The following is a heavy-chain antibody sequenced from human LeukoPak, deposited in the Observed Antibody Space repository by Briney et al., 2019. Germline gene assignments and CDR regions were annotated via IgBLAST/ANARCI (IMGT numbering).Heavy chain of an antibody. CDR2: IYYSGST. Sequence: PSETLSLTCTVSGGSISSSSYYWGWIRQPPGKGLEWIGSIYYSGSTYYNPSLKSRVTISVDTSKNQFSLKLSSVTAADTAVYYCARHLNNCGDDCYIFDYWGQGTLVTVSS. CDR3: ARHLNNCGDDCYIFDY. D-gene: IGHD2-21*01. V-gene: IGHV4-39*01. CDR1: GGSISSSSYY. J-gene: IGHJ4*02.